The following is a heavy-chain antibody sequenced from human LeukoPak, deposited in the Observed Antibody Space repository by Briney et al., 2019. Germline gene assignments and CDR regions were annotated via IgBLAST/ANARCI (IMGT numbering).Heavy chain of an antibody. CDR3: ARDRDDVLAYEY. Sequence: GGLLRLSCAASGFTFSNAWMSWVRQAPGKGLEWVGRIKSKTDGGTTDYAAPVKGRFTFSRDDPKNTLYLQMDSLKTDDTAVYYCARDRDDVLAYEYWGQGTLVTV. CDR2: IKSKTDGGTT. D-gene: IGHD3-9*01. V-gene: IGHV3-15*01. J-gene: IGHJ4*02. CDR1: GFTFSNAW.